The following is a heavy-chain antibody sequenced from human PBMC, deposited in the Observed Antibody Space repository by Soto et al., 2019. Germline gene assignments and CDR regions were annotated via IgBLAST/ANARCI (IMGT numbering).Heavy chain of an antibody. CDR2: ISSSSSYI. CDR3: AISTFLITIFGVVTLNWFDP. J-gene: IGHJ5*02. V-gene: IGHV3-21*01. CDR1: GFTFSSYS. D-gene: IGHD3-3*01. Sequence: GGSLRLSCAASGFTFSSYSMNWVRQAPGKGLEWVSSISSSSSYIYYADSVKGRFTISRDNAKNSLYLQMNSLRAEDTAVYYCAISTFLITIFGVVTLNWFDPWGQGTLVTVSS.